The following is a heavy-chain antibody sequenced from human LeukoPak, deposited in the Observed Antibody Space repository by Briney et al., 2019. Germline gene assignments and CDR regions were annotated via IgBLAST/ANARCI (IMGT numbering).Heavy chain of an antibody. CDR1: GFTFSSYW. J-gene: IGHJ4*02. D-gene: IGHD6-6*01. Sequence: PGGSLRLSCAASGFTFSSYWMSWVRQAPGKGLEWVANIKQDGSEKYYVDSVKGRFTISRDNAKNSLYLQMNSLRAEDTAVYYCATLIAARGFFDYWAREPWSPSPQ. CDR2: IKQDGSEK. V-gene: IGHV3-7*01. CDR3: ATLIAARGFFDY.